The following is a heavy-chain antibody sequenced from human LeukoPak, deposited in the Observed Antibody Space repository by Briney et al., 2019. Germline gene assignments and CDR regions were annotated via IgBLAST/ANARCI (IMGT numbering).Heavy chain of an antibody. CDR2: IYSGGST. J-gene: IGHJ6*02. CDR3: ASSGSYSYYYYGMDV. CDR1: GFTVSSNY. V-gene: IGHV3-66*01. D-gene: IGHD1-26*01. Sequence: GGSLRLSCAASGFTVSSNYMSWVRQAPGKGLEWVSVIYSGGSTYYADSVKGRFTISRDNSKNTLHLQMNSLRAEDTAVYYCASSGSYSYYYYGMDVWGQGTTATVSS.